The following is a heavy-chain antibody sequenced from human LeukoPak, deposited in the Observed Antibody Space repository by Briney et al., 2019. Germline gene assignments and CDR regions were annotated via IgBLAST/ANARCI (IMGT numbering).Heavy chain of an antibody. Sequence: PGGSLRLSCAASGFTFSSYDMSWVRQAPGKGLEWVSVISGSGGSTYYADSVKGRFTISRDNSKNTLYLQMNSLRAEDTAVYYCARDPRDGAYSSGWLTWGQGTMVTVSS. CDR2: ISGSGGST. CDR3: ARDPRDGAYSSGWLT. D-gene: IGHD6-19*01. J-gene: IGHJ3*01. CDR1: GFTFSSYD. V-gene: IGHV3-23*01.